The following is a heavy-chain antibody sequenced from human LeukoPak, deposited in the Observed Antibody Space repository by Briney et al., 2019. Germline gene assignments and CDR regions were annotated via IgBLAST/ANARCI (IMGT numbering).Heavy chain of an antibody. CDR3: ARRSPYNYGSGSYRGTGGFDP. Sequence: PSETLSLTCTVSGGSISGYYWSWIRQPPGKGLEWIGYIYYSGSTNYNPSLKSRVTISVDTSKNQFSLRLSSVTAADTAVYYCARRSPYNYGSGSYRGTGGFDPWGQGTLVTVSS. J-gene: IGHJ5*02. CDR1: GGSISGYY. D-gene: IGHD3-10*01. CDR2: IYYSGST. V-gene: IGHV4-59*08.